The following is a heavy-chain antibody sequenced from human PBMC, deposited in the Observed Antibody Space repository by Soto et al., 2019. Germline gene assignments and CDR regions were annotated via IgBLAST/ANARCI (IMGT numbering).Heavy chain of an antibody. D-gene: IGHD3-10*01. CDR1: GFTFSSYA. CDR2: ISYDGSNK. CDR3: AGHPAWFGADAFDI. Sequence: GGSLRLSCAASGFTFSSYAMHWVRQAPGKGLEWVAVISYDGSNKYYADSVKGRFTISRDNSKNTLYLQMNSLRAEDTAVYYCAGHPAWFGADAFDIWGQGTMVTVSS. V-gene: IGHV3-30-3*01. J-gene: IGHJ3*02.